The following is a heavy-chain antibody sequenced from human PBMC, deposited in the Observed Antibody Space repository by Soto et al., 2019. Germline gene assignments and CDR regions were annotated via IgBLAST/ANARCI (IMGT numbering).Heavy chain of an antibody. J-gene: IGHJ4*02. Sequence: ASVKFSCTASGYTFTNYFIHWVRQAPGQGLEWMGRINPNGGSTNYAQKFQGRVTMTRDTSISTAYMELSRLRSDDTAVYYCARRWELLSPFDYWGQGTLVTVSS. CDR3: ARRWELLSPFDY. V-gene: IGHV1-2*02. D-gene: IGHD1-26*01. CDR1: GYTFTNYF. CDR2: INPNGGST.